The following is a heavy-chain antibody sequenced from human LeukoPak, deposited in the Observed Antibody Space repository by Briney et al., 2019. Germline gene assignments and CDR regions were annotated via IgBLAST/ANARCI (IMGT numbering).Heavy chain of an antibody. Sequence: SETLSLTCAVYGGSFSGYYWSWIRQPPGKGLEWIGEINHSGSTNYNPSLKCRVTISVDTSKNQFSLKLSSVAAADTAVYYCARRPYSSSYQYFQHWGQGTLVTVSS. CDR3: ARRPYSSSYQYFQH. CDR1: GGSFSGYY. D-gene: IGHD6-13*01. V-gene: IGHV4-34*01. J-gene: IGHJ1*01. CDR2: INHSGST.